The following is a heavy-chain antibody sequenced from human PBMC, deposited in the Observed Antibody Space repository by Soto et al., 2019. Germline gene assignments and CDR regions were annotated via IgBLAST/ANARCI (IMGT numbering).Heavy chain of an antibody. CDR1: GGSVSSGSYY. V-gene: IGHV4-61*01. Sequence: SETLSLTCTVSGGSVSSGSYYWSWIRQPPGKGLEWIGYIYCSGSTNYNPSLKSRVTISVDTSKNQFSLKLSSVTAADTAVYYCARAYDYVWGSYPPNWFDPWGQGTLVTVSS. D-gene: IGHD3-16*02. J-gene: IGHJ5*02. CDR3: ARAYDYVWGSYPPNWFDP. CDR2: IYCSGST.